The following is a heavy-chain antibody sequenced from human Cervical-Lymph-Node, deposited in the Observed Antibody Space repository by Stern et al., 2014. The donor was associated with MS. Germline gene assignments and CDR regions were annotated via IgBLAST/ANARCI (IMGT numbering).Heavy chain of an antibody. D-gene: IGHD6-6*01. CDR3: ARAAGAFSSASRPEY. V-gene: IGHV1-69*01. CDR2: IIPIFTTP. CDR1: GGTLTNYA. Sequence: VQLVQSGAEVKKPGSSVKVSCKASGGTLTNYAISWVRQAPGQGLEWVGGIIPIFTTPYYAQKFQGRVTITADESTNTAYLDLGSLRSDDTAVYYCARAAGAFSSASRPEYWGQGTLVTVSS. J-gene: IGHJ4*02.